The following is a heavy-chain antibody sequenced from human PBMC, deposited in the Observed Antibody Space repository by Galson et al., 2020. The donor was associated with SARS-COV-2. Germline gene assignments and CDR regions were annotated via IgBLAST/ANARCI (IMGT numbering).Heavy chain of an antibody. CDR1: GGSISSYY. Sequence: SQTLSLTCTVSGGSISSYYWSWIRQPPGKGLEWIGYIYYSGSTNYNPSLKSRVTISVDTSKNQFSLKLSSVTAADTAVYYCARASDCSSTSCINWFDPWGQGTLVTVSS. CDR3: ARASDCSSTSCINWFDP. CDR2: IYYSGST. J-gene: IGHJ5*02. D-gene: IGHD2-2*01. V-gene: IGHV4-59*13.